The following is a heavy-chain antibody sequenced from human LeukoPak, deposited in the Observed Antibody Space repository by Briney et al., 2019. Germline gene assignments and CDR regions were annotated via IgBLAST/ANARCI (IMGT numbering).Heavy chain of an antibody. Sequence: SETLSFTCTVSGGSINDASWNWIRQPPGQGLEWIGYIYHSGGTNYNPSLKSRVTISVDTSKNQFSLKLSSVTAADTAVYYCARHDVDTAMANFDYWGQGTLVTVSS. J-gene: IGHJ4*02. D-gene: IGHD5-18*01. CDR1: GGSINDAS. V-gene: IGHV4-59*08. CDR2: IYHSGGT. CDR3: ARHDVDTAMANFDY.